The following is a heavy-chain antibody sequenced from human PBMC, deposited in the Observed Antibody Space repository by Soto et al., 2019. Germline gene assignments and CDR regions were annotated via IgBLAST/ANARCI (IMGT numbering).Heavy chain of an antibody. CDR3: ARGQFVWGAFDI. D-gene: IGHD7-27*01. J-gene: IGHJ3*02. CDR1: GFTFSSYA. V-gene: IGHV3-64*01. Sequence: GGSLRLSCAASGFTFSSYAMHWVRQAPGKGLEYVSAISSNGGSTYYANSVKGRFTISRDNSKNTLYLQMGSPRSEDTAVYYCARGQFVWGAFDIWGQGTMVTVS. CDR2: ISSNGGST.